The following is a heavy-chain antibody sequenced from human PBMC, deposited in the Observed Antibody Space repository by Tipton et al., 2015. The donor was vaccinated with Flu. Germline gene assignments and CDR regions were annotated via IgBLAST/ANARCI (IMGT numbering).Heavy chain of an antibody. D-gene: IGHD4-11*01. CDR2: IYYSGST. J-gene: IGHJ6*02. V-gene: IGHV4-59*07. CDR1: GGSISSYY. Sequence: TLSLTCTVSGGSISSYYWSWIRQPPGKGLEWIGYIYYSGSTNYNPSLKSRVTISVDTSKNQFSLKLSSVTAADTAVYYRARGGTVRNGMDVWGQGTTVTVSS. CDR3: ARGGTVRNGMDV.